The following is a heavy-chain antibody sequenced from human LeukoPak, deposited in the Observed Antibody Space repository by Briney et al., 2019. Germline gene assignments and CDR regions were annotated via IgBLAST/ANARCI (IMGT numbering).Heavy chain of an antibody. V-gene: IGHV1-69*05. CDR3: ARGAGSGSYFDY. Sequence: SVKVSCKASGGTFSSYAISWVRQAPGQGLEWMGGIIPIFGTANYAQKFQGRVTITTDESTSTAYMELGSLRSEDTAVYYCARGAGSGSYFDYWGQGTLVTVSS. CDR1: GGTFSSYA. J-gene: IGHJ4*02. CDR2: IIPIFGTA. D-gene: IGHD1-26*01.